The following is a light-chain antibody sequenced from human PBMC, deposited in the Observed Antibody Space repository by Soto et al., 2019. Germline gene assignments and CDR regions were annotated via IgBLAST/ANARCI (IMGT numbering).Light chain of an antibody. CDR3: QQSYNTPIT. V-gene: IGKV1-39*01. Sequence: IQMTQSPSSLSASLGDRVTITFRSSRTIDNYLNWYQQKPGRAPELLVYATSSLQSGVPSRFTGGGSGTHFTLTISGLQHEDFATYFCQQSYNTPITFGQGTRMEIK. CDR2: ATS. CDR1: RTIDNY. J-gene: IGKJ5*01.